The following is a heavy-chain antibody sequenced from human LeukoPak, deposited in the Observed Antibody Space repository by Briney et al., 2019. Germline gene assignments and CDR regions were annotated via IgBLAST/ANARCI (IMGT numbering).Heavy chain of an antibody. CDR3: ARGKRYSSSWYPFDY. CDR1: GGSFSGYY. CDR2: INHSGST. J-gene: IGHJ4*02. V-gene: IGHV4-34*01. Sequence: PSETLSLTCAVYGGSFSGYYWSWIRQPPGKGLEWSGEINHSGSTNYNPSLKSRVTISVETSKNQLSLKLSSVTAADTAVYYCARGKRYSSSWYPFDYWGQGTLVTVSS. D-gene: IGHD6-13*01.